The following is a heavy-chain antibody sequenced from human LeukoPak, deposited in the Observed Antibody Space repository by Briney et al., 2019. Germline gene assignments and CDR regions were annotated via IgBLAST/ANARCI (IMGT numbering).Heavy chain of an antibody. V-gene: IGHV4-39*01. Sequence: SETLSLTCSVSGGSTSDSTYYWAWIRQPPGKGLEWIGYIYFGGSTYYNPSLKSRVTISVDTSENQFSLKVNSVTAADTAIYYCATPGRIAVAGQFDYWGQGTLVSVSS. CDR3: ATPGRIAVAGQFDY. CDR2: IYFGGST. J-gene: IGHJ4*02. D-gene: IGHD6-19*01. CDR1: GGSTSDSTYY.